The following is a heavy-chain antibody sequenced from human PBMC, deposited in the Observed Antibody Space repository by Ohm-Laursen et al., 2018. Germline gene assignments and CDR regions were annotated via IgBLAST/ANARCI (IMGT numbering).Heavy chain of an antibody. V-gene: IGHV4-59*01. CDR3: ASNNDSSGYYLGY. Sequence: SETLSLTCTVSGGPISSYYWSWIRQPPGKGLEWIGYIYNSGCTNYNPSLKSRVTISVDTSKNQFSLKLNSVTAADTAVYYCASNNDSSGYYLGYWGQGTLVTVSS. CDR2: IYNSGCT. CDR1: GGPISSYY. J-gene: IGHJ4*02. D-gene: IGHD3-22*01.